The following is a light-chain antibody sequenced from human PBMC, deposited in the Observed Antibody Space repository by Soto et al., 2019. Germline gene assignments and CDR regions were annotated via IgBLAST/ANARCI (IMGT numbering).Light chain of an antibody. CDR3: QHYNSYSEA. CDR1: QSISSW. Sequence: DIQMTQTHSTLSASVGDRFTITCRASQSISSWLAWYQQKPGKAPKLLIYKASSLESGVPSRFSGSGSGTEFTLTISSLQPDDFATYYCQHYNSYSEAFGQGTKVDIK. J-gene: IGKJ1*01. CDR2: KAS. V-gene: IGKV1-5*03.